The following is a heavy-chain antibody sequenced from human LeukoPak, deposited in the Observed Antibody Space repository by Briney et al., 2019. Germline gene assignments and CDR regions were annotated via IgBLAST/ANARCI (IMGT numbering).Heavy chain of an antibody. Sequence: QAGGSLRLSCVASGFTFSIYAMSWVRQAPGKGLEWVSAISGSGGSTYYADSVKGRFTVSRDNSKDTLYLQMNSLRAEDTAVYYRAKPIVVTMQPFEYWGQGTLVTVSS. V-gene: IGHV3-23*01. CDR3: AKPIVVTMQPFEY. CDR1: GFTFSIYA. D-gene: IGHD5-12*01. CDR2: ISGSGGST. J-gene: IGHJ4*02.